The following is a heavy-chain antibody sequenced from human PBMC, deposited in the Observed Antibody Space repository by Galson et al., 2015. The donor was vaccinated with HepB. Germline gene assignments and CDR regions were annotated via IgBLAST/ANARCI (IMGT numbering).Heavy chain of an antibody. Sequence: SVKVSCKASGGTFSSYAISWVRQAPGQGLEWMGRIIPILGIANYAQKFQGRVTITADKSTSTAYMELSSLRSEDTAVYYCVRDALHCSSTSCYWEFGVWGQGTMVTVSS. CDR1: GGTFSSYA. J-gene: IGHJ3*01. CDR2: IIPILGIA. D-gene: IGHD2-2*01. V-gene: IGHV1-69*04. CDR3: VRDALHCSSTSCYWEFGV.